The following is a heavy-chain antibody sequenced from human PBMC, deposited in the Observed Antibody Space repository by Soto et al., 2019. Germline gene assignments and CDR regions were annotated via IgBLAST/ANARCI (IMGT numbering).Heavy chain of an antibody. D-gene: IGHD3-9*01. Sequence: ASVKVSCKASGYTFTSYAMHWVRQAPGQRLEWMGWINAGNGNTKYSQKFQGRVTITRDTSASTAYMELSSLRSEDTAVYYCARWSPPGYFDNYYFDYWGQGTLVTVSS. J-gene: IGHJ4*02. CDR1: GYTFTSYA. CDR2: INAGNGNT. V-gene: IGHV1-3*01. CDR3: ARWSPPGYFDNYYFDY.